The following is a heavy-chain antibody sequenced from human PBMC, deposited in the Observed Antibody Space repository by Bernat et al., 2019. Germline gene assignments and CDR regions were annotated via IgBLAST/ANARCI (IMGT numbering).Heavy chain of an antibody. V-gene: IGHV3-21*01. CDR2: ISSSSSYI. CDR1: GFTFSSYS. D-gene: IGHD6-13*01. CDR3: ARGAAAGTHLDY. J-gene: IGHJ4*02. Sequence: EVQLVESGGGLVKPGGSLRLSCAASGFTFSSYSMNWVRQAPGKGLEWVSSISSSSSYIYYADSVKGRFTISRDNAKNSLYLQMNSLRAEDTAVYYCARGAAAGTHLDYWGQGTLVTVSS.